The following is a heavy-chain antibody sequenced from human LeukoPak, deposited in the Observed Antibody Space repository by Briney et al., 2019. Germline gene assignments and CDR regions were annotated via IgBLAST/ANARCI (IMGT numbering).Heavy chain of an antibody. CDR1: GFTFSSYA. CDR2: ISYDGSNK. Sequence: GGSLRLSCAASGFTFSSYAMHWVRQAPGKGLEWVAVISYDGSNKYYADSVKGRFTISRDNSKNTLYLQMNSLRAEDTAVYYCARDLGCSGGSCYSLDYWGQGTLVTVSS. D-gene: IGHD2-15*01. J-gene: IGHJ4*02. CDR3: ARDLGCSGGSCYSLDY. V-gene: IGHV3-30-3*01.